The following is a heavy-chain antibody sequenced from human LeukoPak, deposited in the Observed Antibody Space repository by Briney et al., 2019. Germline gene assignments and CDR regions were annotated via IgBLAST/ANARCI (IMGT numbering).Heavy chain of an antibody. CDR1: GFTFSTYD. J-gene: IGHJ4*02. D-gene: IGHD6-19*01. CDR2: ISGSGGST. V-gene: IGHV3-23*01. Sequence: PGGSLILSCAASGFTFSTYDMTWVRQAPGKGLEWVSSISGSGGSTYYADSVKGRFTTSRDNSKNTLYLQMNGLRAEDTAVYYCAKDLAAVPGNKYFAYWGQGTLVTVSS. CDR3: AKDLAAVPGNKYFAY.